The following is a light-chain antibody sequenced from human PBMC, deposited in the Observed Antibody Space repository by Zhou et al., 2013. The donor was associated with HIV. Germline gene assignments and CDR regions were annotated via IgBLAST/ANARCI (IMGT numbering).Light chain of an antibody. CDR2: GAS. CDR1: QSVSSN. CDR3: HQYGVPPART. Sequence: DIVLTQSPATLSLSPGERATLSCRASQSVSSNLAWYQQKPGQAPRLLIYGASTRATGIPARFSGSGSGTEFTLTISSLQSEDFAVYFCHQYGVPPARTFGGGTKLEIK. J-gene: IGKJ4*01. V-gene: IGKV3-15*01.